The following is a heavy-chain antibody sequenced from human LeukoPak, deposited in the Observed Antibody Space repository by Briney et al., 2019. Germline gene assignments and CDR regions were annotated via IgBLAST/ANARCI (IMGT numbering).Heavy chain of an antibody. D-gene: IGHD6-19*01. CDR1: GGSIGSGDYY. CDR3: ARHPRYSSGWFGDFQH. CDR2: IYYSGST. V-gene: IGHV4-30-4*08. J-gene: IGHJ1*01. Sequence: PSQTLSLTCTVSGGSIGSGDYYWSWIRQPPGKGLEWIGYIYYSGSTYYNPSLKSRVTISVDTSKNQFSLKLSSVTAADTAVYYCARHPRYSSGWFGDFQHWGQGTLVTVSS.